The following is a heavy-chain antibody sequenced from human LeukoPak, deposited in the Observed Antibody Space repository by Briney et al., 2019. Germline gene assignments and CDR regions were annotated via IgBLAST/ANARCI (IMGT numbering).Heavy chain of an antibody. CDR2: INPSGGST. CDR1: GGTFSSYA. CDR3: ARDPKHTYYYDKGGY. J-gene: IGHJ4*02. V-gene: IGHV1-46*01. D-gene: IGHD3-22*01. Sequence: ASVKVSCKASGGTFSSYAISWVRQAPGQGLEWMGVINPSGGSTSYAQKFQGRVTMTRDTSTSTVYMELSSLRSEDTAVYYCARDPKHTYYYDKGGYWGQGTLVTVSS.